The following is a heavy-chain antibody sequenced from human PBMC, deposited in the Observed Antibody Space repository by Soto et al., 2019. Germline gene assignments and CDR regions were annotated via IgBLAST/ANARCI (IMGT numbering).Heavy chain of an antibody. D-gene: IGHD2-2*01. CDR1: GFTLSSYD. V-gene: IGHV3-48*01. CDR3: ARGRGYCSISCYSTLNLDY. Sequence: PGGSLRLSCEASGFTLSSYDMNWVRQAPGKGLEWVSYSSSTSSTIYYADSVKGRFTISRDSAKNSLYLLMNNLRAEDTAVYYCARGRGYCSISCYSTLNLDYWGQGTLVTVSS. CDR2: SSSTSSTI. J-gene: IGHJ4*02.